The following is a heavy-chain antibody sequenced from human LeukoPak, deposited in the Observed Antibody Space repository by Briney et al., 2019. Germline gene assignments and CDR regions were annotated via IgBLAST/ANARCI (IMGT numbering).Heavy chain of an antibody. V-gene: IGHV4-31*11. CDR3: ARARAPEACFDY. Sequence: PSGTLSLTCAVSGGSISSGGYYWSWIRQHPGKGLEWIGYIYYSGSTYYNPSLKSRVTISVDKSKNQFSLKLSSVTAADTAVYYCARARAPEACFDYWGQGTLVTVSS. CDR1: GGSISSGGYY. J-gene: IGHJ4*02. CDR2: IYYSGST.